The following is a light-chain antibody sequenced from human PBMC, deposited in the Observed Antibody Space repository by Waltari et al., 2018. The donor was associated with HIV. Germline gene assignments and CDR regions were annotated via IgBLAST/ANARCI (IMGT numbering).Light chain of an antibody. CDR3: QSYDQTIPCV. J-gene: IGLJ1*01. Sequence: NFVLTQPHSVSESPGKTVTISCARSSGHIANHPVQWYQQRPGSAPTPVIYEDTQRPSGVPDRFSGSIDTSSNSASLTIYELKTEDEADYYCQSYDQTIPCVFGTGTRLTVL. CDR1: SGHIANHP. CDR2: EDT. V-gene: IGLV6-57*03.